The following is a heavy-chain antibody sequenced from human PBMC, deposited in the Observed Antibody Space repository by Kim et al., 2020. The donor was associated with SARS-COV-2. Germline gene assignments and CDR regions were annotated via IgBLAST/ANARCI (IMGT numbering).Heavy chain of an antibody. CDR1: GFTFSSYS. D-gene: IGHD6-13*01. V-gene: IGHV3-21*01. CDR3: ARARLSVRIAAASSH. J-gene: IGHJ4*02. CDR2: ISSSSSYI. Sequence: GGSLRLSCAASGFTFSSYSMNWVRQAPGKGLEWVSSISSSSSYIYYADSVKGRFTISRDNAKNSLYLQMNSLRAEDTAVYYCARARLSVRIAAASSHWGQGTLVTVSS.